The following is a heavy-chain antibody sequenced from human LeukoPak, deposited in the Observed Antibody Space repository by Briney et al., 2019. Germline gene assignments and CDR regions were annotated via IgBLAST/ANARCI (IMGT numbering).Heavy chain of an antibody. CDR2: ISAYNGNT. J-gene: IGHJ4*02. Sequence: ASVKVSCKASGYTFTSYGISWVRQAPGQGLEWMGWISAYNGNTNYAQKLQGRVTMTTDTSTSTAYMELRGLRSDDTAVYYCARDDRPSVKHGDWADYWGQGTLVTVSS. CDR3: ARDDRPSVKHGDWADY. D-gene: IGHD4-17*01. V-gene: IGHV1-18*04. CDR1: GYTFTSYG.